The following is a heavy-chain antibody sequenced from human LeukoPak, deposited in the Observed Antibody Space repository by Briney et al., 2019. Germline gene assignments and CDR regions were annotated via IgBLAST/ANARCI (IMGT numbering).Heavy chain of an antibody. Sequence: PSETLSLTCTVSGGSISSSSYYWGWIRQPPGKGLEWIGYIYYSGSTNYNPSLKSRVTISVDTSKNQFSLKLSSVTAADTAVYYCARGPDSPYYYYYYMDVWGKGTTVTISS. CDR1: GGSISSSSYY. CDR3: ARGPDSPYYYYYYMDV. V-gene: IGHV4-61*05. D-gene: IGHD2-21*01. J-gene: IGHJ6*03. CDR2: IYYSGST.